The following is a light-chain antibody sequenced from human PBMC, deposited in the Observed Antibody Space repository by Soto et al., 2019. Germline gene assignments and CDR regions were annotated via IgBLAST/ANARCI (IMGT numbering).Light chain of an antibody. CDR2: RAS. J-gene: IGKJ1*01. CDR1: QSISTY. V-gene: IGKV1-39*01. CDR3: QHSYSSPPWT. Sequence: DIQMTQSPSSLSASVGDRVTISCRASQSISTYLNWYQQKPGPAPKLLIYRASSVKSGVPPRFSGSGSGRDFTLTISSLRPEDIATYFCQHSYSSPPWTFGQGTKVEVK.